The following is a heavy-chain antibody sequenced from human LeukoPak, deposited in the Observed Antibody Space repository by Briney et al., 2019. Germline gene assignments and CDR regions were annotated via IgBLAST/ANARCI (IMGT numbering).Heavy chain of an antibody. CDR2: IIPILGIA. CDR3: ARPEDLIVGATSQALESLDY. J-gene: IGHJ4*02. CDR1: GGTFSSYA. V-gene: IGHV1-69*04. Sequence: SVKVSCKASGGTFSSYAISWVRQAPGQGLEWMGRIIPILGIANYAQKFLGRVTITADKSTSTAYMELSSLRSEDTAVYYCARPEDLIVGATSQALESLDYWGQGTLVTVSS. D-gene: IGHD1-26*01.